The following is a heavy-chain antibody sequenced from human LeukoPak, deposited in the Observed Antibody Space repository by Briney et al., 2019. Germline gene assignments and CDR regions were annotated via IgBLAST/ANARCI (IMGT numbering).Heavy chain of an antibody. CDR2: INHSGST. V-gene: IGHV4-34*01. J-gene: IGHJ4*02. Sequence: PSETLSLTCAVYGVSFSGYYWSWIRQPPGKGLEWIGEINHSGSTNYNPSLKSRVTISVDTSKNQFSLKLSSVTAADTAVYYCARGNYRRKYYYDSSGYPFDYWGQGTLVTVSS. D-gene: IGHD3-22*01. CDR3: ARGNYRRKYYYDSSGYPFDY. CDR1: GVSFSGYY.